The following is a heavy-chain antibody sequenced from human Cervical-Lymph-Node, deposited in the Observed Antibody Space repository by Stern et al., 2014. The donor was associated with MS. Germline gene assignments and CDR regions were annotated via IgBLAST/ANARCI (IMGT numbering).Heavy chain of an antibody. CDR2: IHNSGTA. CDR1: GYSISSGHY. Sequence: QLQLQESGPGLAKPSETLSLTCAVSGYSISSGHYWTWIRQPPGKGLEWIGNIHNSGTASYNPSLKSRVTMSVDTSQNQFSLNLSSVTAADTAVYYCARVLDYWGQGTLVTVSS. CDR3: ARVLDY. V-gene: IGHV4-38-2*01. D-gene: IGHD2/OR15-2a*01. J-gene: IGHJ4*02.